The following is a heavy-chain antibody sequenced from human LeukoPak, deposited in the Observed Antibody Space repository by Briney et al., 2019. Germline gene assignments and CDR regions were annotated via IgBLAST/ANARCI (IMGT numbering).Heavy chain of an antibody. J-gene: IGHJ5*02. D-gene: IGHD6-6*01. Sequence: PGGSLRLSYAASGFTFSSYAMHWVRQAPGKGLEYVSAISSNGGSTYYANSVKGRFTISRDNSKNTLYLQMGSLRAEDMAVYYCARSIAARLYWFDPWGQGTLVTVSS. CDR3: ARSIAARLYWFDP. CDR1: GFTFSSYA. V-gene: IGHV3-64*01. CDR2: ISSNGGST.